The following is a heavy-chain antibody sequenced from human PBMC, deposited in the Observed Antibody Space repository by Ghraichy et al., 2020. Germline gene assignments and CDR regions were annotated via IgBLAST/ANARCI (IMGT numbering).Heavy chain of an antibody. CDR2: MHYSWST. CDR1: GGSISSSNYY. Sequence: ESLNISCTVSGGSISSSNYYWGWIRQPPGKGLEWIGSMHYSWSTYYNPSLKSRVTMSADTSKNQFYLRLNSVTAADTAVNYCGGSFTVIRYFDLWGRGTLVTVSS. CDR3: GGSFTVIRYFDL. V-gene: IGHV4-39*01. J-gene: IGHJ2*01. D-gene: IGHD4-23*01.